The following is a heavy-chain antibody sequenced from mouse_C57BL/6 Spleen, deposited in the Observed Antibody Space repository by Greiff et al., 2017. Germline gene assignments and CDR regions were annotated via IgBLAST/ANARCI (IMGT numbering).Heavy chain of an antibody. V-gene: IGHV1-81*01. Sequence: VQLQQSGAELARPGASVKLSCKASGYTFTSYGISWVKQRTGQGLEWIGEIYPRSGNTYYNEKFKGKATLTADKSSSTAYMELRSLTSEDSAVYFCARCGYDGWYFDVWGTGTTVTVSS. D-gene: IGHD2-2*01. CDR3: ARCGYDGWYFDV. J-gene: IGHJ1*03. CDR1: GYTFTSYG. CDR2: IYPRSGNT.